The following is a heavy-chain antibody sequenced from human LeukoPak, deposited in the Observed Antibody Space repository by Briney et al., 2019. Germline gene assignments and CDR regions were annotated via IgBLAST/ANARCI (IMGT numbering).Heavy chain of an antibody. CDR1: GFTFSSYA. J-gene: IGHJ4*02. D-gene: IGHD3-22*01. CDR3: AKDHITMIVAS. CDR2: ISGSGGRT. Sequence: PGGSLRLSCAASGFTFSSYAMSWVRQAPGKGLEWVSAISGSGGRTYYADSVKGRFTIPRDNSKTTLYLQMNSLRAEDTAVYYCAKDHITMIVASWGQGTLVTVSS. V-gene: IGHV3-23*01.